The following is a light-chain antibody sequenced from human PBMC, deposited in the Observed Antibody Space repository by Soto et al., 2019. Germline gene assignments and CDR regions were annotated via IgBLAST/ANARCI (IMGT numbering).Light chain of an antibody. J-gene: IGLJ1*01. V-gene: IGLV1-44*01. CDR1: SSNIGSNT. Sequence: QSVLTQPLSSSSSPGQRVTISCSGGSSNIGSNTVAWYQHLPGTAPPRLIFTAGQRPSGVPGRFSGSKSGTSASLAISGLQSEDEGDYYCSAWDNSRNGYVFGPGTKLTVL. CDR2: TAG. CDR3: SAWDNSRNGYV.